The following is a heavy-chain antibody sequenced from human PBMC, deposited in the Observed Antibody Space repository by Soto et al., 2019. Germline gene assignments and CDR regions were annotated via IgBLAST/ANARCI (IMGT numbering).Heavy chain of an antibody. CDR2: INPNSGGT. CDR1: GYTFTGYY. Sequence: ASVKVSCKASGYTFTGYYMHWVRQAPGQGLEWMGWINPNSGGTNYAQKFQGWVTMTRDTSISTAYMELSRLRSDDTAVYYCARGHVLLWFGELDVGMDVWGQGTTVTVSS. CDR3: ARGHVLLWFGELDVGMDV. V-gene: IGHV1-2*04. J-gene: IGHJ6*02. D-gene: IGHD3-10*01.